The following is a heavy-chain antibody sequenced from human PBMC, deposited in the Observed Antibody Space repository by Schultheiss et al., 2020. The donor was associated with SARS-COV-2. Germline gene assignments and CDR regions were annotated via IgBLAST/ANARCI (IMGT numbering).Heavy chain of an antibody. D-gene: IGHD5-12*01. Sequence: GESLKISCAASGFTFSSYAMHWVRQAPGKGLEWISYISSSGVTVDYADSVKGRFTISRDNAKNSLYLDMNSLRADDTAIYYCARDRDIVATIMDYWGQGTLVTVSS. CDR2: ISSSGVTV. J-gene: IGHJ4*02. CDR3: ARDRDIVATIMDY. CDR1: GFTFSSYA. V-gene: IGHV3-48*03.